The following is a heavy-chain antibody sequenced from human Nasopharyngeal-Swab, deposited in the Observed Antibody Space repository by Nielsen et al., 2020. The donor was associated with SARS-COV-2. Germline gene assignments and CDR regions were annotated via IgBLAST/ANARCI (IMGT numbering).Heavy chain of an antibody. J-gene: IGHJ3*02. V-gene: IGHV3-30-3*01. CDR3: ARDSDGYGDSGGNAFDI. CDR2: ISYDGINK. D-gene: IGHD4-17*01. Sequence: GESLKISCAASGFTFSSYAMHWVRQAPGKGLEWVAVISYDGINKYYADSVKGRFTISRDNSKNTLYLQMNSLRAEDTAVYYCARDSDGYGDSGGNAFDIWGQGTMATVSS. CDR1: GFTFSSYA.